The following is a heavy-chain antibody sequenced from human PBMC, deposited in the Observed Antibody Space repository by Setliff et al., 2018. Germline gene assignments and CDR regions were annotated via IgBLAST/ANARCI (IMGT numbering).Heavy chain of an antibody. J-gene: IGHJ4*01. D-gene: IGHD4-17*01. CDR3: ARRSGDRGMTTGWPDDFDY. Sequence: ASVKVSCKASGYIFTRYRITWVRQSPGQGLEWMGWISTRNDDTGYAQKFRGRVTLTTDTSTNTAYMELRSLRSDDTAVYYCARRSGDRGMTTGWPDDFDYWGRGTLVTVS. CDR1: GYIFTRYR. CDR2: ISTRNDDT. V-gene: IGHV1-18*01.